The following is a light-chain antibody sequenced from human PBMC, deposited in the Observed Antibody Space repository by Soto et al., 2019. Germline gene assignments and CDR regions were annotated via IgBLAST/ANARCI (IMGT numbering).Light chain of an antibody. CDR2: KAS. V-gene: IGKV1-5*03. Sequence: EIQMTQSPSTLYATVRDRVPMTCRASQSISSWLAWYQQKPGKAPKLLIYKASSLESGVPSRFSGSGSGTEFTLTISSLQPDDFATYYCQQYNSYSRTFGQGTKV. CDR3: QQYNSYSRT. J-gene: IGKJ1*01. CDR1: QSISSW.